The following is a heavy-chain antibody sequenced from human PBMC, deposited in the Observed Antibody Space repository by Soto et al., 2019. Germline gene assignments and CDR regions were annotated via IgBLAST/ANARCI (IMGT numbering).Heavy chain of an antibody. V-gene: IGHV1-69*01. D-gene: IGHD3-22*01. CDR1: GGTISSYA. CDR2: IIPIFGTA. CDR3: ATNYYDSSGYYSLFDY. Sequence: QVQLVQSGAEVKKPGSSVKVSCKASGGTISSYAISWVRQAPGQGLEWMGGIIPIFGTANYAQKFQGRVTITADESTSTAYMELSSLRSEDTAVYYCATNYYDSSGYYSLFDYWGQGTLVTVSS. J-gene: IGHJ4*02.